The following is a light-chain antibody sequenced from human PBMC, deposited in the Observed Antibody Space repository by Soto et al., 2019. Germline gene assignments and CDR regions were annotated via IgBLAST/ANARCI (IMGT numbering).Light chain of an antibody. Sequence: DIVMTESPDSLAVSLGERATINCKSSQSVLYSSNNKNCLAWYQQKPGQPPKLLIYCASTREFGVPDRFSGSGSGTDFTLTISSLQAEDVAVYYCQQYYSTLWTFGQGTKVEIK. CDR1: QSVLYSSNNKNC. J-gene: IGKJ1*01. V-gene: IGKV4-1*01. CDR3: QQYYSTLWT. CDR2: CAS.